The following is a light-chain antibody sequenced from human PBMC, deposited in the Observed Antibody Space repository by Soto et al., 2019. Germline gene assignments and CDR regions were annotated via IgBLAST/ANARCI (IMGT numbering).Light chain of an antibody. V-gene: IGKV3-15*01. Sequence: VMTQSPATLSVSPGERATLSCRASQNLRSSLAWYQQKPGQAPRLLIYGASTRATGIPARFSGSGSGTEFTLTISSLQSEEFAVYFCQKYNIWPQTVGNGNKVDIK. CDR2: GAS. CDR3: QKYNIWPQT. CDR1: QNLRSS. J-gene: IGKJ1*01.